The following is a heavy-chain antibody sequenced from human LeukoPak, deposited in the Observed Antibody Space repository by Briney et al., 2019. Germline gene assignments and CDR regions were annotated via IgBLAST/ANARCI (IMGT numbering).Heavy chain of an antibody. CDR1: GFAFHEFL. J-gene: IGHJ2*01. V-gene: IGHV3-20*04. Sequence: GGSLRLSCAASGFAFHEFLMTWVRPVPGEGLEWVSGVNWNGASTGYADSVQGRFTISRDNINNSLYLQMNSLRDENTAFYYGARVGEAAAALDRALHWSFDLWGRGTLVTVSS. CDR3: ARVGEAAAALDRALHWSFDL. D-gene: IGHD6-25*01. CDR2: VNWNGAST.